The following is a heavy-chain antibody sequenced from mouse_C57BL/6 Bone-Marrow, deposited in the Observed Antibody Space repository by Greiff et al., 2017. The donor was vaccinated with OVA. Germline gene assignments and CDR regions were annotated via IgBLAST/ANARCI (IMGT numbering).Heavy chain of an antibody. CDR2: IDPENGDT. CDR3: TTGVLLGY. J-gene: IGHJ2*01. Sequence: VQLQQSGAELVRPGASVKLSCTASGFNIKDDYMHWVKQRPEQGLEWIGWIDPENGDTEYASKFQGKATITADTSSNTAYLQLSSLTSEDTAVYCWTTGVLLGYWGQGTTLTVSS. V-gene: IGHV14-4*01. CDR1: GFNIKDDY. D-gene: IGHD1-1*01.